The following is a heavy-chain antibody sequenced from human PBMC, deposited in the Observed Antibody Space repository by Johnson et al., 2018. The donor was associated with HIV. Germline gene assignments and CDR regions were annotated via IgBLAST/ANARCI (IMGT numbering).Heavy chain of an antibody. D-gene: IGHD6-13*01. CDR3: ASFAAAGDSFDI. CDR2: IRYDGSNK. CDR1: GFTFSSYG. J-gene: IGHJ3*02. V-gene: IGHV3-30*02. Sequence: QMLLVESGGGVVQPGGSLRLSCAASGFTFSSYGMHWVRQAPGKGLEWVAFIRYDGSNKYYADSVKGLFTISRDNSKNTLYLQMNSLRAEDTAVYYCASFAAAGDSFDIWGQGTMVTVSS.